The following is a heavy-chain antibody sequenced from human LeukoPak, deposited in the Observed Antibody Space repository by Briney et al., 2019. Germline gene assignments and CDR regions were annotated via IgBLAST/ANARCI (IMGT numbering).Heavy chain of an antibody. Sequence: RGSLRLSCAASGFTFSSYAVHWVGQAPGKGLEWVAVISYDGSNKYYADSVKGRFTISRDNSKNTLYLQMNSLRSEDTAVYYCARTYYYDSSGYYPPPHDAAFDVWGQGTMVTVSS. D-gene: IGHD3-22*01. V-gene: IGHV3-30-3*01. CDR3: ARTYYYDSSGYYPPPHDAAFDV. CDR2: ISYDGSNK. J-gene: IGHJ3*01. CDR1: GFTFSSYA.